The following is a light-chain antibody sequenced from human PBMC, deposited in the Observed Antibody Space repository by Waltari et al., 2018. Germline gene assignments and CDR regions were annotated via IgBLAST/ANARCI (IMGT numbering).Light chain of an antibody. CDR2: RVS. CDR3: MQGTHWPWT. V-gene: IGKV2-30*01. CDR1: QGLVSSGGNTI. J-gene: IGKJ1*01. Sequence: DVVMNQSPLSLPVALGQPASISCKSSQGLVSSGGNTILNWFQQRPGQSPRRLIYRVSNRDSGVPDRFSGSGSGTDFTLKISRVEAEDVGIYYCMQGTHWPWTFGQGTKVEFK.